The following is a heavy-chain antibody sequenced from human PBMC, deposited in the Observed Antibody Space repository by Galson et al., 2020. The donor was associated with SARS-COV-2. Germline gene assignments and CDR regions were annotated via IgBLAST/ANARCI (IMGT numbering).Heavy chain of an antibody. Sequence: ALETLSLTCSVSGGSINNGRYYWGWIRQTPERGLEWIGSVSYSGTTYSNPSLKTRLTISIDTSKNHFSLRLNSVTAADTAVYYCARDRPICGGESCSFDYWGQGRLVTVSS. V-gene: IGHV4-39*07. J-gene: IGHJ4*03. CDR2: VSYSGTT. CDR3: ARDRPICGGESCSFDY. CDR1: GGSINNGRYY. D-gene: IGHD2-21*01.